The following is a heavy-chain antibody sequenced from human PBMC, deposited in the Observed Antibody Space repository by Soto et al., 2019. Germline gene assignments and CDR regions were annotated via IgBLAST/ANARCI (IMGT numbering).Heavy chain of an antibody. V-gene: IGHV1-69*12. CDR2: IIPIFGTA. CDR3: ASPYCSGGSCYGYYYYGMDV. D-gene: IGHD2-15*01. Sequence: QVQLVQSGAEVKKPGSSVKVSCKASGGTFSSYAISWVRQAPGQGLEWMGGIIPIFGTANYAQKFQGRVTIPADESPSTAYMELSSLRSEDTAVYYCASPYCSGGSCYGYYYYGMDVWGQGTTVTVSS. CDR1: GGTFSSYA. J-gene: IGHJ6*02.